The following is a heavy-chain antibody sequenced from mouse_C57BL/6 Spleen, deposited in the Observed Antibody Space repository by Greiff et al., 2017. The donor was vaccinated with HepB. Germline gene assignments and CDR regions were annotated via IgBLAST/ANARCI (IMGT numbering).Heavy chain of an antibody. CDR3: ARVGTPYYFDY. Sequence: QVQLQQSGPGLVQPSQSLSITCTVSGFSLTSYGVHWVRQSPGKGLEWLGVIWSGGSTDYTAAFISRLSISKDNSKSQVFFKMTSLQADDTAIYYYARVGTPYYFDYWGQGTTLTVSS. V-gene: IGHV2-2*01. CDR2: IWSGGST. J-gene: IGHJ2*01. CDR1: GFSLTSYG. D-gene: IGHD3-1*01.